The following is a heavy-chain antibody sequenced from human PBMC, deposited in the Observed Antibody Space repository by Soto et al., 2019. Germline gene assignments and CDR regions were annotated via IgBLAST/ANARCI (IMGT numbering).Heavy chain of an antibody. CDR3: ASRGYCSGGSCGRGEIDFKDY. V-gene: IGHV3-30-3*01. Sequence: GGSLRLSCAASGFTFSSYAMHWVRQAPGKGLEWVAVISYDGSNKYYADSVKGRFTISRDNSKNTLYLQMNSLRAEDTAVYYCASRGYCSGGSCGRGEIDFKDYWGQGTLVTVSS. J-gene: IGHJ4*02. CDR2: ISYDGSNK. D-gene: IGHD2-15*01. CDR1: GFTFSSYA.